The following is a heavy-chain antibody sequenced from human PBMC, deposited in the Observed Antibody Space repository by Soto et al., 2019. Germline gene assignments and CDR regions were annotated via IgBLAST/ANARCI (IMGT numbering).Heavy chain of an antibody. J-gene: IGHJ1*01. CDR2: ISGSGGST. V-gene: IGHV3-23*01. Sequence: GGSLRLSCAASGFTFSSYAMSWVRQAPGKGLEWVSAISGSGGSTYYADSVKGRFTISRDNSKNTLYLQMNSLRAEDTAVYYCAKGASSSSSPILYFQHWGQGTQVTVSS. CDR3: AKGASSSSSPILYFQH. D-gene: IGHD6-6*01. CDR1: GFTFSSYA.